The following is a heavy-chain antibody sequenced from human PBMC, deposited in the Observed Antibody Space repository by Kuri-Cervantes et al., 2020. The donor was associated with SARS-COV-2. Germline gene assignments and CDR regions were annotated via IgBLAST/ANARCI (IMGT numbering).Heavy chain of an antibody. CDR3: ARDKRYCSSTSCSAGWFDY. V-gene: IGHV1-69*15. Sequence: GGSLRLSCKASGGTFSSYAISWVRQAPGQGLEWMGRIIPIFGTANYAQKFQGRVTITADESTSTAYMELSSLRSEDTAVYYCARDKRYCSSTSCSAGWFDYWGQGTLVTVSS. J-gene: IGHJ4*02. CDR1: GGTFSSYA. CDR2: IIPIFGTA. D-gene: IGHD2-2*01.